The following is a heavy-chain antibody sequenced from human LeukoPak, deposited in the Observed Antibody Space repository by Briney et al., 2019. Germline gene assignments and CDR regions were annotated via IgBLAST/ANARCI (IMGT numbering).Heavy chain of an antibody. Sequence: ASVKVSCKASGYTFTGYYMHWVRQAPGQGLEWMGWINPNSGGTNYAQKFQGWVTMTRDTSISTAYMELSRLRSDDTAVYYCARARVAATFFRSNYYYYGMDVWGQGTTVTVSS. CDR2: INPNSGGT. V-gene: IGHV1-2*04. CDR3: ARARVAATFFRSNYYYYGMDV. J-gene: IGHJ6*02. D-gene: IGHD2-15*01. CDR1: GYTFTGYY.